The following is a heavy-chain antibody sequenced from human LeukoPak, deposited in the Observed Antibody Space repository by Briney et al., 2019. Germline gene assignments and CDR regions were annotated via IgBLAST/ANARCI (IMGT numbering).Heavy chain of an antibody. J-gene: IGHJ4*02. CDR2: IRNDGSDK. D-gene: IGHD2-15*01. V-gene: IGHV3-30*02. CDR1: GFTSSSYG. Sequence: GGSLRLSCAASGFTSSSYGMHWVRQAPGKGLEWVAFIRNDGSDKYYADSLKGRFTISRDNSKNTLYLQMTSLRAEDTALYYCAKERDLVRATYYFDSWGQGTLVTVSS. CDR3: AKERDLVRATYYFDS.